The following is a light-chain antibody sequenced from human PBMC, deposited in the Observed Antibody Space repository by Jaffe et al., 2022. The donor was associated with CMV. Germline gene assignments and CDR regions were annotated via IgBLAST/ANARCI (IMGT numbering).Light chain of an antibody. J-gene: IGLJ3*02. Sequence: QSVLTQPPSASGTPGQRVTISCSGSSSNIGSNNVNWYQQLPGTAPKLLIYSKNQRPSGVPDRFSGSKSGTSASLAISGLQSEDEADYYCAAWDDSLNGRVFGGGTKLTVL. CDR1: SSNIGSNN. CDR2: SKN. V-gene: IGLV1-44*01. CDR3: AAWDDSLNGRV.